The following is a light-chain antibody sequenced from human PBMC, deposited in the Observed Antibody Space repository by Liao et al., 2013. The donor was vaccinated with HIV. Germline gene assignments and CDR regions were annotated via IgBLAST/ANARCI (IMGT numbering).Light chain of an antibody. CDR3: QSADSSGTFE. Sequence: SYELTQPPSVSVSPGQTARITCSGDALPKQYAYWYQQKPGQAPVVVIYKDSERPSGIPERFSASSSGTTVTLTISGVQAEDEADYYCQSADSSGTFEFGGGTKLTVL. V-gene: IGLV3-25*03. CDR2: KDS. CDR1: ALPKQY. J-gene: IGLJ2*01.